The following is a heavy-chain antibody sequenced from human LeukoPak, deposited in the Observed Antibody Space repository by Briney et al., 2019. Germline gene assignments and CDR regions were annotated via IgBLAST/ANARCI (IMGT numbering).Heavy chain of an antibody. D-gene: IGHD2-21*02. CDR1: GYTFTSYG. CDR3: ARGRGGDCDGGLCYYYYMDV. V-gene: IGHV1-18*01. Sequence: ASVKVSCKASGYTFTSYGISWVRQAPGQGLEWMGWSNSYNGNTKYAQKLQGRVTMTRNTSISTAYMELSSLRSEDTAVYYCARGRGGDCDGGLCYYYYMDVWGKGTTVTISS. CDR2: SNSYNGNT. J-gene: IGHJ6*03.